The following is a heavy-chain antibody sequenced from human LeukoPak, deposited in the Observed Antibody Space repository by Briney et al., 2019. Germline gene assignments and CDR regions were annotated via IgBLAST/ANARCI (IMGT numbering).Heavy chain of an antibody. Sequence: PGGSLRLSCATSDFPVSDNYMSWVRQAPGRGLEWVSVISNDGVTDYADSVKGRFTISRDASNDTVFLQMSSLRPEDTAVYYCGGSGSYYTPSYYWGQGTLVTVSS. D-gene: IGHD3-10*01. CDR1: DFPVSDNY. CDR3: GGSGSYYTPSYY. V-gene: IGHV3-53*01. J-gene: IGHJ4*02. CDR2: ISNDGVT.